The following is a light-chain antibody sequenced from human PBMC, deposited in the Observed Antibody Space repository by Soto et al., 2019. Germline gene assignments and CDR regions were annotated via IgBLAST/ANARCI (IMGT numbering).Light chain of an antibody. CDR2: DAS. V-gene: IGKV3D-11*02. CDR3: RQRTNWQST. J-gene: IGKJ4*01. CDR1: QSLSRY. Sequence: EIVLTQSPATLSLSPGERATLSCRASQSLSRYLAWYQQKPGQAPSLLIYDASNRATGIPARFSGSGSGTDFTLTISSLEPEDFAVYYCRQRTNWQSTFGGGTKVDIK.